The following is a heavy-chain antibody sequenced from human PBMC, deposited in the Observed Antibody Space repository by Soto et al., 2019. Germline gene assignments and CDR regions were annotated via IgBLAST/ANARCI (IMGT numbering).Heavy chain of an antibody. CDR2: IYWDDDK. CDR1: GFSLSTSGVG. J-gene: IGHJ3*02. V-gene: IGHV2-5*02. CDR3: AHRLLLWFGGMDAFDI. Sequence: QITLKESGPTLVKPTQTLTLTCTFSGFSLSTSGVGVGWIRQPPGNALEWLALIYWDDDKRYIPSLKSRLTITKDTSKHQVVLTMTNMDPVDTATYYCAHRLLLWFGGMDAFDIWGQGTMVTVSS. D-gene: IGHD3-10*01.